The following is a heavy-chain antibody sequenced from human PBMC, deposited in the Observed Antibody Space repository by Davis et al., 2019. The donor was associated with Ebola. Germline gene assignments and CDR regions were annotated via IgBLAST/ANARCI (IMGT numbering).Heavy chain of an antibody. CDR2: IYYSGST. CDR3: ASPYYDSSGYYYFDY. Sequence: MPSETLSLTCTVSGGSISSYYWSWIRQPPGKGLEWIGSIYYSGSTYYNPSLKSRVTISVDTSKNQFSLKLSSVTAADTAVYYCASPYYDSSGYYYFDYWGQGTLVTVSS. CDR1: GGSISSYY. V-gene: IGHV4-39*01. J-gene: IGHJ4*02. D-gene: IGHD3-22*01.